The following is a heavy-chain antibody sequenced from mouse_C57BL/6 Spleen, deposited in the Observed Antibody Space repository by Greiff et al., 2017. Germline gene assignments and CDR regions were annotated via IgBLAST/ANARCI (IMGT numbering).Heavy chain of an antibody. CDR3: ARLGYYGSSSYYAMDY. CDR1: GYTFTSYW. D-gene: IGHD1-1*01. J-gene: IGHJ4*01. CDR2: INPSNGGT. Sequence: QVQLQQPGTELVKPGASVKLSCKASGYTFTSYWMHWVKQRPGQGLEWIGNINPSNGGTNYNEKFKSKATLTVDKSSITAYMQLSSLTSEDSAVYYCARLGYYGSSSYYAMDYWGQGTSVTVSS. V-gene: IGHV1-53*01.